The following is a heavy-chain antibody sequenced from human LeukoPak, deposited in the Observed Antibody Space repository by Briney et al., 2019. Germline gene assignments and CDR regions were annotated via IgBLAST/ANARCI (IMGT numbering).Heavy chain of an antibody. V-gene: IGHV3-30*04. CDR1: GFTFSSYA. CDR3: ARDRMRMIHDPSYYFDY. J-gene: IGHJ4*02. CDR2: ISYDGSNK. D-gene: IGHD2-15*01. Sequence: PGRSLRLSCAASGFTFSSYAMHWVRQAPGKGLEWVAVISYDGSNKYYADSVKGRFTISRDNSKNTLYLQMNSLRAEDTAVYYCARDRMRMIHDPSYYFDYWGQGTLVTVSS.